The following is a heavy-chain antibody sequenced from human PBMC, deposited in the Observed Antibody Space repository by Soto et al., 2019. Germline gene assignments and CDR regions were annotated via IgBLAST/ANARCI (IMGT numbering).Heavy chain of an antibody. CDR3: AREGSYSAYNFAHGIQLWSFDF. Sequence: SETLSLTCTVSGGSTNTFYWSWVRQPAGKGLEWIGRIFSSGSTSFNPSLESRVAMSVDTSKNHFSLNLSSVTAADMAVYYCAREGSYSAYNFAHGIQLWSFDFWGQGALVTVSS. CDR1: GGSTNTFY. D-gene: IGHD5-12*01. J-gene: IGHJ4*02. CDR2: IFSSGST. V-gene: IGHV4-4*07.